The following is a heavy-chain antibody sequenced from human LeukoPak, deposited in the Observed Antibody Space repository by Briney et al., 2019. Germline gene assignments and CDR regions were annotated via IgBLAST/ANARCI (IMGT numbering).Heavy chain of an antibody. V-gene: IGHV1-18*04. J-gene: IGHJ6*04. CDR2: ISAYNGNT. Sequence: GASVKVSCKASGYTFTSYGISRVRQAPGQGLEWMGWISAYNGNTNYAQKLQGRVTMTTDTSTSTAYMELRSLRSDDTAVYYCARVECSSTSCYGGGYYYYGMDVWGKGTTVTVSS. D-gene: IGHD2-2*01. CDR1: GYTFTSYG. CDR3: ARVECSSTSCYGGGYYYYGMDV.